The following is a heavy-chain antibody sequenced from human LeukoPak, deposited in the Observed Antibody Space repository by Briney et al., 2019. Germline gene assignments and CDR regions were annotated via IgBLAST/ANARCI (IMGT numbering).Heavy chain of an antibody. CDR1: GGSVSSSSHY. Sequence: SETLSLTCAVSGGSVSSSSHYWNWIRQPPGKGLEWIGSIYYSGSTNYNPSLQSRVTISVGTSKNQFSLRLSSVTAADTAMYYCARRDCSGGSCYFQPWGQGTLVTVSS. D-gene: IGHD2-15*01. CDR2: IYYSGST. CDR3: ARRDCSGGSCYFQP. J-gene: IGHJ1*01. V-gene: IGHV4-39*01.